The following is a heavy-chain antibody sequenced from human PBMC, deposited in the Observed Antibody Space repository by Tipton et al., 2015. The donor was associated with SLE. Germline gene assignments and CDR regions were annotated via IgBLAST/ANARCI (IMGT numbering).Heavy chain of an antibody. CDR1: GFTFNSYA. D-gene: IGHD3-3*01. J-gene: IGHJ4*02. CDR2: ISGGGDRT. CDR3: ARSPVDYWNGYSA. V-gene: IGHV3-23*01. Sequence: SLRLSCAASGFTFNSYAMSWVRQTPGKGLEWVSAISGGGDRTYYIDSVKGRFTISRDNSKNSLYLQMNGLRAEDTAVYYCARSPVDYWNGYSAWGQGTLVAVSS.